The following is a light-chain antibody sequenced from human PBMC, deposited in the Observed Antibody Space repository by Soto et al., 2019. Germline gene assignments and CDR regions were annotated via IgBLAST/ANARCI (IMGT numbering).Light chain of an antibody. CDR1: QSISSW. J-gene: IGKJ1*01. Sequence: DIQMTQAPSTRSASVGDRVTITCRASQSISSWLAWYQQKPGKAPKLLIYDTSSLESGVPSRFSGSGSGTEFTLTISSLQPDDFAIYYCQHYSSYWTFGQGTKVEIK. CDR3: QHYSSYWT. CDR2: DTS. V-gene: IGKV1-5*01.